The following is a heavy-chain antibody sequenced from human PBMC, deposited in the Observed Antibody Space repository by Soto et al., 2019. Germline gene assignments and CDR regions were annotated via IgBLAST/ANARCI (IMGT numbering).Heavy chain of an antibody. CDR2: ISSTTNYI. CDR1: GFTFTRYS. V-gene: IGHV3-21*06. Sequence: GGSLRLSCAASGFTFTRYSMNWVRQAPGKGLEWVSSISSTTNYIYYGDSMKGRFTISRDDAKNSLYLEMNSLRAEDTAVYYCARVSEDLTSNFDYWGQGTLVTVSS. CDR3: ARVSEDLTSNFDY. J-gene: IGHJ4*02.